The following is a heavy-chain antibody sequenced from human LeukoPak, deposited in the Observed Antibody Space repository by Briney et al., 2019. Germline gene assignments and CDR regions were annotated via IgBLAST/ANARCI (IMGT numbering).Heavy chain of an antibody. D-gene: IGHD3-22*01. V-gene: IGHV1-46*01. J-gene: IGHJ4*02. Sequence: ASVKVSCKASGYTFTSYYMHWVRQAPGQGLEWMGIINPSGGSTSYAQKFQGRVTMTRDTSTSTVYMELSSLRFEDTSVYYCAREGQYYYDSSGYDYWGQGTLVTVSS. CDR1: GYTFTSYY. CDR2: INPSGGST. CDR3: AREGQYYYDSSGYDY.